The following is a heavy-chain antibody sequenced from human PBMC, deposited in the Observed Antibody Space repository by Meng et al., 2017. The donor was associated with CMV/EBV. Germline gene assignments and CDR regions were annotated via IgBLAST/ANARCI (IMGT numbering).Heavy chain of an antibody. J-gene: IGHJ6*02. Sequence: GGSLRLSCAASGFTFSSYGMHWVRQAPGKGLEWVAVIWYDGSNKYYADSVKGRFTIYRDNSKNTLYLQMNSLRAEDTAVYYCAKELSISWPYYYGMDVWGQGTTVTVSS. CDR1: GFTFSSYG. CDR2: IWYDGSNK. D-gene: IGHD6-13*01. V-gene: IGHV3-33*06. CDR3: AKELSISWPYYYGMDV.